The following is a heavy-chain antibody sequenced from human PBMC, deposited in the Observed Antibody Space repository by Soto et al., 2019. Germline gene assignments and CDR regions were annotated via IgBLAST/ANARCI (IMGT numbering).Heavy chain of an antibody. D-gene: IGHD6-13*01. CDR1: RGTFISYA. Sequence: SAKVSFKASRGTFISYAISWVRQAPGQGLEWMGGIIPIFGTANYAQKIQGRVTITADESTSTAYMELSSLRSEDTAVYYCARSLIYSAAAAGAYYFDYWGQGTLVTVSS. CDR2: IIPIFGTA. V-gene: IGHV1-69*13. CDR3: ARSLIYSAAAAGAYYFDY. J-gene: IGHJ4*02.